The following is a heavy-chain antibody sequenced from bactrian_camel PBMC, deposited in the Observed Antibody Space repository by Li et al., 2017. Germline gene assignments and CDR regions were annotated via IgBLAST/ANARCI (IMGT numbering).Heavy chain of an antibody. CDR3: AADTIGNIPPRADYNV. J-gene: IGHJ4*01. CDR1: GATYSRQC. V-gene: IGHV3S53*01. Sequence: HVQLVESGGGLVQAGGSLRLSCARSGATYSRQCMGWFRQAAGKGREEVATLDGDGNTDYADSVKGRFTISRDNAKNTLYLQLNSLKTEDTAVYHCAADTIGNIPPRADYNVWGQGTQVTVS. D-gene: IGHD1*01. CDR2: LDGDGNT.